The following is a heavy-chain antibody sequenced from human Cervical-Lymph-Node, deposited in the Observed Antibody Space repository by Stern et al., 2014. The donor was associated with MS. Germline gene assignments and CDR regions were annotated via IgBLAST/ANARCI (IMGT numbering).Heavy chain of an antibody. D-gene: IGHD1-1*01. CDR3: ARNEDY. V-gene: IGHV1-3*01. CDR1: GYTFTSYP. J-gene: IGHJ4*02. Sequence: VQLVQSGAEVKKPGASVKVSCKASGYTFTSYPMHWVRQAPGQRPEWMGWINPGNGDTKYSQKFQGRVTITRDTSASTAYMELSSLTSADTAVYYCARNEDYWGQGTLLTVSS. CDR2: INPGNGDT.